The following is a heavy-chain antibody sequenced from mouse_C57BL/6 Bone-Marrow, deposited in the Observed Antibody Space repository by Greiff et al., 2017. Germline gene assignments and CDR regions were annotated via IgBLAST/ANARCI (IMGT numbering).Heavy chain of an antibody. CDR3: AGVAPYYAKDY. V-gene: IGHV1-81*01. CDR1: GYTFTSYG. J-gene: IGHJ4*01. Sequence: VKVVESGAELARPGASVKLSCKASGYTFTSYGISWVKQRTGQGLEWIGEIYPRSGNTYYNEKFKGKATLTADKASSTAYMELRSLTSEDSAVYFCAGVAPYYAKDYWGQGTSVTVSA. CDR2: IYPRSGNT. D-gene: IGHD1-1*02.